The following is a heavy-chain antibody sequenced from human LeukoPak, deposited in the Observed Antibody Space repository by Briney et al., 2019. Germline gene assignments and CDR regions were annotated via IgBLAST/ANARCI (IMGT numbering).Heavy chain of an antibody. CDR3: ATVAEVFPDY. CDR1: GITFSSYS. D-gene: IGHD2-21*01. V-gene: IGHV3-21*01. CDR2: ISSSGSYK. Sequence: PGGSLRLSCAASGITFSSYSMNWVRQAPGKGLEWVSSISSSGSYKYYADSVKGRFTISRDNAKNSLYLQMNSLRAEDTAVYYCATVAEVFPDYWGQGTLVTVSS. J-gene: IGHJ4*02.